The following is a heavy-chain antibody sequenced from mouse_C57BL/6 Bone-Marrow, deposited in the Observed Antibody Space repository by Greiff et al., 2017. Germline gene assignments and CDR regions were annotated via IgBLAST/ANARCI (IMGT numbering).Heavy chain of an antibody. CDR2: INPTNGGT. Sequence: VQLQQSGPELVKPGASVKMSCKASGYTFTDYNMHWVKQSPGQSLEWIGYINPTNGGTSYNQKFQGKATLTVNKSSRTAYMELRSLTSEDSAVYYCAIGDYYGSSPYWYFDVWGTGTTVTVSS. D-gene: IGHD1-1*01. V-gene: IGHV1-22*01. CDR1: GYTFTDYN. J-gene: IGHJ1*03. CDR3: AIGDYYGSSPYWYFDV.